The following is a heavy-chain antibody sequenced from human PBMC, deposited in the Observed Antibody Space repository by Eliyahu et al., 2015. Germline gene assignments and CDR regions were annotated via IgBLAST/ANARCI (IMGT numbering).Heavy chain of an antibody. CDR3: AKDKGLRSFDY. CDR1: GITFSRSG. CDR2: KSYDGTET. Sequence: QVQLVESGGGVVQPGTSLRLXCAASGITFSRSGMHWVRQAPGKGLEGVAFKSYDGTETYYADSVKGRFTISRDNSKNAVFLQMNSLRAEDTAIYYCAKDKGLRSFDYWGQGALVTVSS. V-gene: IGHV3-33*03. J-gene: IGHJ4*02.